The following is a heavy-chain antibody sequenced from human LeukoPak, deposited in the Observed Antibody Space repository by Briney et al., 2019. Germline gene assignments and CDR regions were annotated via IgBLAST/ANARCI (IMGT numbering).Heavy chain of an antibody. CDR3: ARGLTYSGYKYYGMDV. CDR2: IYYSGST. V-gene: IGHV4-59*01. D-gene: IGHD5-12*01. CDR1: GGSISSYY. J-gene: IGHJ6*02. Sequence: SETLSLTCTVSGGSISSYYWSWIRQPPGKGLEWIGYIYYSGSTNYNPSLKSRVTISVDTSKNQFSLKLSSVTAADTAVYYCARGLTYSGYKYYGMDVWGQGTTVTVSS.